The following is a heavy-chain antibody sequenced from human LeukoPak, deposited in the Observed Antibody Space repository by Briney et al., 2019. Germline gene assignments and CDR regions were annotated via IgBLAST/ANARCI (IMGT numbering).Heavy chain of an antibody. CDR1: GGSISSGSYY. V-gene: IGHV4-61*02. CDR2: IYTSGST. J-gene: IGHJ4*02. Sequence: PSQTLSLACTVSGGSISSGSYYWSWIRQPAGKGLEWIGRIYTSGSTNYNPSLKSRVTISVDTSKNQFSLKLSSVTAADTAVYYCARERGSHPWYFDYWGQGTLVTVSS. CDR3: ARERGSHPWYFDY. D-gene: IGHD1-26*01.